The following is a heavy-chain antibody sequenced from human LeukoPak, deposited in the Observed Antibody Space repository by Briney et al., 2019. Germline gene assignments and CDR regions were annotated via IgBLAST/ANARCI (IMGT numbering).Heavy chain of an antibody. CDR1: GFTFSIYS. J-gene: IGHJ4*02. Sequence: GGSLRLSSAASGFTFSIYSMHWVRQAPGKGLEWLSSISSSSSSYIYYTDSVKGRFTISRDNSKNTLYLQMNSLRAEDTAVYYCARDRVGATDYFDYWGQGTLVTVSS. V-gene: IGHV3-21*01. D-gene: IGHD1-26*01. CDR2: ISSSSSSYI. CDR3: ARDRVGATDYFDY.